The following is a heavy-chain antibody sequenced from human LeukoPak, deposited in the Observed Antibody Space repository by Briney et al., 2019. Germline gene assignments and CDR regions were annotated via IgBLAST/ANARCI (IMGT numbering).Heavy chain of an antibody. CDR1: GFTFSSYD. CDR3: ARDLAQGAFDI. V-gene: IGHV3-13*01. D-gene: IGHD3-16*01. CDR2: IGTAGDT. J-gene: IGHJ3*02. Sequence: GGSLRLSCAASGFTFSSYDMHWVRQATGKGLEWVSAIGTAGDTYYPGSVKGRFTISRENAKNSLYLQMNSLRAGDTAVYYCARDLAQGAFDIWGQGTMVTVSP.